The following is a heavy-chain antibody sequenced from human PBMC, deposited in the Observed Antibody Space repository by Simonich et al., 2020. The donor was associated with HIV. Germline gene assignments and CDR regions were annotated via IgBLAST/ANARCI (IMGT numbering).Heavy chain of an antibody. Sequence: EVQLVESGGGLVQPGGSLRLSCAASGFTFSSYWMHWVRQAPGKGLVWVSRMNSEGSSTSYADSVKGRFTISRDNAKNTLYLQMNSLRAEDTAVYYCARWGGATTVYYYGMDVWGQGTTVTVSS. CDR2: MNSEGSST. CDR3: ARWGGATTVYYYGMDV. CDR1: GFTFSSYW. J-gene: IGHJ6*02. V-gene: IGHV3-74*01. D-gene: IGHD1-26*01.